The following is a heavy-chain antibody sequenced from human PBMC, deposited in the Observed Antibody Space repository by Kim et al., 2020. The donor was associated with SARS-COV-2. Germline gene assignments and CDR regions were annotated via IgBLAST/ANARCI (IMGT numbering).Heavy chain of an antibody. J-gene: IGHJ4*02. D-gene: IGHD3-22*01. CDR1: GGSISSSSYY. CDR3: ASFGENDSSGHDTFDY. CDR2: IYYSGST. V-gene: IGHV4-39*01. Sequence: SETLSLTCTVSGGSISSSSYYWGWIRQPPGKGLDWIGSIYYSGSTYYNPSLKGRVTISVDTSKNQFSLKLSPVTAADTAVYYCASFGENDSSGHDTFDYWGQGTLVTVSS.